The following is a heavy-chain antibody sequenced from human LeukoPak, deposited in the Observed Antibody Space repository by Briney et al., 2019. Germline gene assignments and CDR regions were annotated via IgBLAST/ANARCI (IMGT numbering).Heavy chain of an antibody. CDR2: INHSGST. Sequence: SETLSLTCAVYGGSFSGYYWSWIRQPPGKGLEWIGEINHSGSTNYNPSLKSRVTISVDTSKNQFSLKLSSVTAADTAVYYCARGSMGADFDYWGQGTLVTVSS. J-gene: IGHJ4*02. CDR3: ARGSMGADFDY. CDR1: GGSFSGYY. D-gene: IGHD2/OR15-2a*01. V-gene: IGHV4-34*01.